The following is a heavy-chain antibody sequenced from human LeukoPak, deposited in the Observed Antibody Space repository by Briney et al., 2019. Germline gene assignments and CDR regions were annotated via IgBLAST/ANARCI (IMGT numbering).Heavy chain of an antibody. J-gene: IGHJ4*02. Sequence: GGSLRLSCAASGFTFSSYGFHWVRQAPGKGLEWVTSIPYDGANKSYVDSVKGRFTISRDNSKNTLYLLMNSLRVEDTAVYYCAKDSESSYSYVDYWGQGTLVTVSS. CDR1: GFTFSSYG. CDR2: IPYDGANK. V-gene: IGHV3-30*02. D-gene: IGHD5-18*01. CDR3: AKDSESSYSYVDY.